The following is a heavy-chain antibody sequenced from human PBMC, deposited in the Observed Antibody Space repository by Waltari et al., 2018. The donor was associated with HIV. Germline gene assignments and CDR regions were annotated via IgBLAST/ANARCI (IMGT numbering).Heavy chain of an antibody. V-gene: IGHV3-9*03. CDR2: ISLNSGDI. Sequence: EVQLVESGGGSVQPGRSLRLSCTASGITCDDYARHWVRQAPGKGLGWVSGISLNSGDIADADSVKGRFTISRDNTKNSLFLQMNSVRVEDMALYYCVKDGASTIFGVLNGMDVWGQGTTVTVSS. CDR1: GITCDDYA. D-gene: IGHD3-3*01. CDR3: VKDGASTIFGVLNGMDV. J-gene: IGHJ6*02.